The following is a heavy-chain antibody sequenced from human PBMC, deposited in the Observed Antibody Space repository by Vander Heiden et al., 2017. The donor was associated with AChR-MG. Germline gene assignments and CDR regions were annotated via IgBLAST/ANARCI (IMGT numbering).Heavy chain of an antibody. CDR1: GFTFSSYG. J-gene: IGHJ2*01. V-gene: IGHV3-30*18. CDR2: ISYDGSNK. Sequence: QVQLVESGGGVVQPGRSLRLSCSASGFTFSSYGMHGVRQAPGKGLEWVAVISYDGSNKYYPDSVKGRFTISRYNSKNTLYLQMNSLRAEDTAVYYCAKDTSYCSGGSCYPVWYFDLWGRGTLVTVSS. D-gene: IGHD2-15*01. CDR3: AKDTSYCSGGSCYPVWYFDL.